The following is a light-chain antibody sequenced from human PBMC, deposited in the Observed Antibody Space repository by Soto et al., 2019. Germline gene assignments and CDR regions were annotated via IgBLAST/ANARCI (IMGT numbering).Light chain of an antibody. CDR1: QDISNY. Sequence: DIQMTQSPSSLSASVGDRVTITCQASQDISNYLNWYQQKPGKAPKLLIYAASSLQSGVPSRFSGSGSGTDFTLTIGSLQPEDFATYYCQQSYSTPPTWTFGQGTKV. CDR2: AAS. CDR3: QQSYSTPPTWT. J-gene: IGKJ1*01. V-gene: IGKV1-39*01.